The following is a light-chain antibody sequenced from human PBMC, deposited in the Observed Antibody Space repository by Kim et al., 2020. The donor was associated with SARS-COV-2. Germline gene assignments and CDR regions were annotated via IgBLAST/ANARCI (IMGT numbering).Light chain of an antibody. V-gene: IGKV3-20*01. J-gene: IGKJ1*01. CDR2: GAS. Sequence: ELVLTQSPGTLSLSPGERATLSCRASQSVNSRYLAWYQQKPGRAPSLLIYGASTRATGVPDRFSGSGSGTDFILTITRLQPEDFAVYYGQQYGGPRWTFGQGTKVDIK. CDR1: QSVNSRY. CDR3: QQYGGPRWT.